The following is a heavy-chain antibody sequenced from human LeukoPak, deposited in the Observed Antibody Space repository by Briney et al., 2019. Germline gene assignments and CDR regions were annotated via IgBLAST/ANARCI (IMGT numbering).Heavy chain of an antibody. CDR2: IKQDGSEK. V-gene: IGHV3-7*03. Sequence: KPGGSLRLSCTASGFTLSSYAMSWVRQAPGKGLEWVANIKQDGSEKYYVDSAKGRFTISRDNAKNSLYLQMNSLRAEDTAVYYCAREGYMITSGGGFDYWGQGTLVTVSS. CDR3: AREGYMITSGGGFDY. D-gene: IGHD3-16*01. CDR1: GFTLSSYA. J-gene: IGHJ4*02.